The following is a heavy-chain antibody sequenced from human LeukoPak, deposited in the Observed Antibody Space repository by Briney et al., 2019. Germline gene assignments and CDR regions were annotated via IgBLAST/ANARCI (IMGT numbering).Heavy chain of an antibody. J-gene: IGHJ5*02. CDR2: MNPNRGNT. D-gene: IGHD3-22*01. CDR1: GYTFTSYD. V-gene: IGHV1-8*01. Sequence: SVTVSCKASGYTFTSYDIIWVRQAAGQGLEWMGWMNPNRGNTDYEQKFQGGVTMTRNTSISAAYMELSSLRSEDTAVYYCARVARGKYYDSSGYYPTNWFDPWGQGTLVTVSS. CDR3: ARVARGKYYDSSGYYPTNWFDP.